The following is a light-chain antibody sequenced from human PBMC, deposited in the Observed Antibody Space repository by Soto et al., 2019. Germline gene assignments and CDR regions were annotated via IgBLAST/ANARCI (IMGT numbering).Light chain of an antibody. CDR2: GAS. Sequence: EIVMTQSPATLSVSPGERATLSCRASQSVSSNLAWYQQKPGQAPRLLIYGASTSATGIPARFSGSGSGTEFTLTISSLQSEDFAVYYCQQYNNWPLLTFGPGTKVDIK. CDR3: QQYNNWPLLT. J-gene: IGKJ3*01. CDR1: QSVSSN. V-gene: IGKV3-15*01.